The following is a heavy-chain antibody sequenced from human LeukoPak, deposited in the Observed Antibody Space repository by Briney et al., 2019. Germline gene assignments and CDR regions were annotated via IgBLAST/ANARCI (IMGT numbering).Heavy chain of an antibody. CDR3: ARAYYDSSGYSPGAFDI. Sequence: PGRSLRLSCAASGFTFSNYTLHWVRQAPGKGLEWVAVISYDGSNKYYADSVKGRFTISRDNSKNTLYLQMNSLRAEDTAVYYCARAYYDSSGYSPGAFDIWGQGTMVTVSS. CDR2: ISYDGSNK. J-gene: IGHJ3*02. V-gene: IGHV3-30-3*01. CDR1: GFTFSNYT. D-gene: IGHD3-22*01.